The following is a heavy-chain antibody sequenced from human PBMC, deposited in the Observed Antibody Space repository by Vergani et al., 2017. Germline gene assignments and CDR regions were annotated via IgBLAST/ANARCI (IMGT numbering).Heavy chain of an antibody. CDR1: GFTFSSYD. V-gene: IGHV3-13*01. J-gene: IGHJ4*02. D-gene: IGHD4-17*01. CDR3: ARAVSTTVRGPPGY. Sequence: ELQLVESGGGLVQPGGSLRLSCAASGFTFSSYDMHWVRQATGKGLEWVSAIGTAGDTYYPGSVKGRFTISRENAKNSLYLQMNSLRAGDTAIYYCARAVSTTVRGPPGYWGQGTLVTVSS. CDR2: IGTAGDT.